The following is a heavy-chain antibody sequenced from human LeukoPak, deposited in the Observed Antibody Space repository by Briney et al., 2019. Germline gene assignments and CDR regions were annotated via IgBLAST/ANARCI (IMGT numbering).Heavy chain of an antibody. CDR2: TRNKANSYIT. J-gene: IGHJ4*02. CDR1: GFTFSDHY. CDR3: AKAAYYDFWSGYRYFDY. D-gene: IGHD3-3*01. V-gene: IGHV3-72*01. Sequence: PGGSLRLSCAASGFTFSDHYMDWVRQAPGKGLEWVGRTRNKANSYITEYAASVKGRFTISRDDSKNSLYLQMNSLKTEDTAVYYCAKAAYYDFWSGYRYFDYWGQGTLVTVSS.